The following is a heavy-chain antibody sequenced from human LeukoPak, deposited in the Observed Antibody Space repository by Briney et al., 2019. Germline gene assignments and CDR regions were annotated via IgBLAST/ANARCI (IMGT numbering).Heavy chain of an antibody. CDR1: GGSISSYY. D-gene: IGHD6-13*01. J-gene: IGHJ4*02. V-gene: IGHV4-59*01. CDR2: IYYSGST. Sequence: PSETLSLTCTVSGGSISSYYWSWIRQPPGKGLEWIGYIYYSGSTNYNPSLKSRVTISVDTSKNQFSLKLSSVTAADTAVYYCARSTGIAAAAFGIWGQGTLVPVSS. CDR3: ARSTGIAAAAFGI.